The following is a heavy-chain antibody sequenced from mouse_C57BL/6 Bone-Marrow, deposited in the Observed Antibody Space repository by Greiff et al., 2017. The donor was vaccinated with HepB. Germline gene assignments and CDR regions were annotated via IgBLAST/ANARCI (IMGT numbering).Heavy chain of an antibody. Sequence: VQLVESGAELARPGASVKLSCKASGYTFTSYGISWVKQRTGQGLEWIGEIYPRSGNTYYNEKFKGKATLTADKSSSTAYMELRSLTSEDSAVYFCANWFAYWGQGTLVTVSA. CDR3: ANWFAY. CDR2: IYPRSGNT. V-gene: IGHV1-81*01. CDR1: GYTFTSYG. J-gene: IGHJ3*01.